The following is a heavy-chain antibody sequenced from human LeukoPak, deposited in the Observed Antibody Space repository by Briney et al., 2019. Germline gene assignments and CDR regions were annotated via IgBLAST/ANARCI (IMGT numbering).Heavy chain of an antibody. CDR2: IYYSGST. J-gene: IGHJ6*02. V-gene: IGHV4-59*01. CDR1: GGSISSYY. CDR3: ARTDAYYDILTGDYYYYGMDV. Sequence: PSETLSLTCTVSGGSISSYYWSWIRQPPGKGLEWIGYIYYSGSTNYNPSLKSRVTISVDTSKNQFPLKLSSVTAADTAVYYCARTDAYYDILTGDYYYYGMDVWGQGTTLTVSS. D-gene: IGHD3-9*01.